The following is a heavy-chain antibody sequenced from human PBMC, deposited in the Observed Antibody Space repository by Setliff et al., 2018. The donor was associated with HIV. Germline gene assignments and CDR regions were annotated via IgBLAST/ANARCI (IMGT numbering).Heavy chain of an antibody. CDR2: AFYTGGT. Sequence: PSETLSLTCTISGGSITSHYWSWIRQPPGKGLEWIGYAFYTGGTNYRPSLRGRVAISVDTSKNHFSLKLSSVTAADTAVYYCAKTIRGYISGDYMDVWGKGTTVTVSS. V-gene: IGHV4-59*11. J-gene: IGHJ6*03. CDR1: GGSITSHY. CDR3: AKTIRGYISGDYMDV. D-gene: IGHD5-18*01.